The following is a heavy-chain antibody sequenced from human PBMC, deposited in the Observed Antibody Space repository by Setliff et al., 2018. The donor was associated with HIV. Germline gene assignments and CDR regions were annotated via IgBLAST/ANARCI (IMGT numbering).Heavy chain of an antibody. Sequence: KTSETLSLTCAVSGASFVGDNHWSWIRQTPERGLEWIAYFMYTDIHYVNYLNYRNPSLASRLSISVDKSKNQFSLTLSSVTAADTAVYYCARARSDWYNVRPYYFDLWGQGTPVTV. J-gene: IGHJ4*02. D-gene: IGHD6-19*01. V-gene: IGHV4-30-4*01. CDR3: ARARSDWYNVRPYYFDL. CDR2: FMYTDIHYVNYLN. CDR1: GASFVGDNH.